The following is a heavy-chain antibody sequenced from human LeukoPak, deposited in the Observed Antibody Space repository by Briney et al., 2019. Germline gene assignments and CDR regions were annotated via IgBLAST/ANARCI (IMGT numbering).Heavy chain of an antibody. CDR3: VRYSGSSYLFDY. J-gene: IGHJ4*02. Sequence: SETLSLTCTVSGGSINNYYWSWIRQPPGKGLEWIGYIYYSGSTNYNPSLKSRVTISLDTSKNQFSLRLSSVTAADTAVYYCVRYSGSSYLFDYWGQGTMVADSS. CDR2: IYYSGST. V-gene: IGHV4-59*01. CDR1: GGSINNYY. D-gene: IGHD1-26*01.